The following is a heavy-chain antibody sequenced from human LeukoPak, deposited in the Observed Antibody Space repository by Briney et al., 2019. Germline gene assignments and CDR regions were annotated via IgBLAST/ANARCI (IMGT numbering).Heavy chain of an antibody. CDR1: GFTFSSYS. CDR3: ASTAAPYYYDSSGYYSRDY. D-gene: IGHD3-22*01. Sequence: GGSLRLSCAASGFTFSSYSMNWVRQAPGKGLEWVSSISSSSSYIYYADSVKGRFTISRDNAKNSLYLQMNSLRAEDTAVYYCASTAAPYYYDSSGYYSRDYWGQGTLVTVSS. J-gene: IGHJ4*02. V-gene: IGHV3-21*01. CDR2: ISSSSSYI.